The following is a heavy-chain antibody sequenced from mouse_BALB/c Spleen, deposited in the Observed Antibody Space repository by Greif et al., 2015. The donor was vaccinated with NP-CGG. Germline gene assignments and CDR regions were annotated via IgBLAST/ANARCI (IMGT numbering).Heavy chain of an antibody. J-gene: IGHJ2*01. CDR2: IDPANGNT. D-gene: IGHD1-2*01. Sequence: VQLQQSGAELVKPGASVKLSCTASGFNIKDTYMHWVKQRPEQGLEWIGRIDPANGNTKYDPKFQGKATITADTSSNTACLQLSSLTSEGTAVYYCARSHYYGYVGFDYWGQGTTLTVSS. CDR3: ARSHYYGYVGFDY. V-gene: IGHV14-3*02. CDR1: GFNIKDTY.